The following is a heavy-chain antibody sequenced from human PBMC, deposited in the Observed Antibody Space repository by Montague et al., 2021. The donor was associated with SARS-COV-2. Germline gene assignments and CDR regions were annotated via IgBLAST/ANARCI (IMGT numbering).Heavy chain of an antibody. V-gene: IGHV4-59*01. Sequence: SETRSLTCTVSGGSISSYYWSWIRQPPGKGLEWIGYIYYSGSTNYNPSLKSRVTISVDTSKNQFSLKLSSVTAADTAVYYCARGIAGTYCGGDCYNNWFDPWGQGTLVTVSS. CDR1: GGSISSYY. CDR3: ARGIAGTYCGGDCYNNWFDP. D-gene: IGHD2-21*02. J-gene: IGHJ5*02. CDR2: IYYSGST.